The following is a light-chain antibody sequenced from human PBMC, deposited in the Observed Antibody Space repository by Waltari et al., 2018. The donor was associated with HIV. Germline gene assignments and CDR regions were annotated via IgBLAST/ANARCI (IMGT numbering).Light chain of an antibody. CDR2: EVT. Sequence: QSALTQPASVSGSPGQSITISCTGTSSDCGFSHYVSWYQQVPGQVPIVIIYEVTRRPSGVANRFSGSKSGSTASLTISGLQAEDEGDYYCTSYTANDTLVFGGGTKVTVL. V-gene: IGLV2-14*01. CDR3: TSYTANDTLV. CDR1: SSDCGFSHY. J-gene: IGLJ2*01.